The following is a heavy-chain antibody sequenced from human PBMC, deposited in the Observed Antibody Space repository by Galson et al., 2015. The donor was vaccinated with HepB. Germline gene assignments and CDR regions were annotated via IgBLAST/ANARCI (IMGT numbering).Heavy chain of an antibody. J-gene: IGHJ2*01. CDR3: ASLAAAGTSPHWYFDL. CDR2: ISSSSSTI. V-gene: IGHV3-48*04. CDR1: GFTFSSYS. D-gene: IGHD6-13*01. Sequence: SLRLSCAASGFTFSSYSMNWVRQAPGKGLEWVSYISSSSSTIYYADSVKGRFTISRDNAKNSLYLQMNSLRAEDTAVYYCASLAAAGTSPHWYFDLWGRGTLVTVSS.